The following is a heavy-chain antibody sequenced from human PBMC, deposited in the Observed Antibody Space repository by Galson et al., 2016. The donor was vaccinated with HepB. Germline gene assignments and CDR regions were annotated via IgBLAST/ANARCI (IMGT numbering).Heavy chain of an antibody. J-gene: IGHJ6*03. V-gene: IGHV1-69*13. CDR2: IIPIFGTA. CDR3: ARDGRGQVVPEDYYYYYYMDV. Sequence: SVKVSCKASGGTFSNFAISWVRQAPGQGLEWLGGIIPIFGTANYAQKFHGRVTITADASTTTAYMELSSLTSEDTAVYYCARDGRGQVVPEDYYYYYYMDVWGKGTTVTVSS. D-gene: IGHD6-6*01. CDR1: GGTFSNFA.